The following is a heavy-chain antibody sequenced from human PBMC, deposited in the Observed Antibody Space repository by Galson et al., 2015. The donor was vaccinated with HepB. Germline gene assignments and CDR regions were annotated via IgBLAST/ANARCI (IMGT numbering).Heavy chain of an antibody. CDR2: ISYDGSNK. D-gene: IGHD2-2*01. CDR1: GFTFSSYA. Sequence: SLRLSCAASGFTFSSYAMHWVRQAPGKGLEWVAVISYDGSNKYYADSVKGRFTISRDNSKNTLYLQMNSLRAEDTAVYYCASSCGPVRVEPPVVPAANYYCGMDVWGQGTTVTVSS. V-gene: IGHV3-30*04. CDR3: ASSCGPVRVEPPVVPAANYYCGMDV. J-gene: IGHJ6*02.